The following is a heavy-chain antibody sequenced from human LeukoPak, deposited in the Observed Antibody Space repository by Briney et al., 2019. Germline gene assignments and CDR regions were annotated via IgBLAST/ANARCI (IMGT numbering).Heavy chain of an antibody. D-gene: IGHD3-22*01. J-gene: IGHJ4*02. CDR2: VSAAGGTT. CDR3: AKHYYDATGYFYSFDS. V-gene: IGHV3-23*01. Sequence: GGSLRLSCAASGFTFSSFVMSWVRQAPGKGLEWAAVVSAAGGTTNYADSVKGRFTLSRDNSKNTLHLQMRGLGAEDTAVYYCAKHYYDATGYFYSFDSWGQGTLVTVSS. CDR1: GFTFSSFV.